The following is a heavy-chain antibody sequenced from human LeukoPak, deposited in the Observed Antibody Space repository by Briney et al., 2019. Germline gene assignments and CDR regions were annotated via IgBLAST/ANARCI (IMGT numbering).Heavy chain of an antibody. Sequence: GGSLRLSCAASGFTFSSYWMHWVRQAPGKGLVWVSHINTDGSSTTYADSVKGRLTISRDNAKNTLYLQMNGLRAEDTAVYYCAGSGGSSSLGYWGQGTLVTVSS. D-gene: IGHD6-6*01. J-gene: IGHJ4*02. CDR3: AGSGGSSSLGY. CDR2: INTDGSST. CDR1: GFTFSSYW. V-gene: IGHV3-74*01.